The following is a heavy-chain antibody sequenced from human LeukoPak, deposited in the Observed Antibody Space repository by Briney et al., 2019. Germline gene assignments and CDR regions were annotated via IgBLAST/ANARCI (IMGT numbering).Heavy chain of an antibody. CDR1: GFNFDEYP. CDR2: INGNGGST. Sequence: PGGSLRLSCAASGFNFDEYPMHWVRQAPGKGLEWVAAINGNGGSTDYADSVKGRCTISRDNNKNSLFLQTNSLRTEDTALYYCAKFYGSGTYYNNYFDYWGQGTLVTVSS. J-gene: IGHJ4*02. V-gene: IGHV3-43*02. D-gene: IGHD3-10*01. CDR3: AKFYGSGTYYNNYFDY.